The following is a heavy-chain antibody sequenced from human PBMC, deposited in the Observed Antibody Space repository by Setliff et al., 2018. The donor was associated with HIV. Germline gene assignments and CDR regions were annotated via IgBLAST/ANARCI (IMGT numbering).Heavy chain of an antibody. V-gene: IGHV3-48*01. CDR3: ARDYNYIFDS. D-gene: IGHD3-22*01. CDR1: GFAFSDSP. J-gene: IGHJ4*02. Sequence: HPGGSLRLSCVASSGFAFSDSPMNWVRQAPGKGLEWISHIRGKSDIIKYAESVMGRFTISRDNAKNSLYLEMNSLRAEDTAIYYCARDYNYIFDSWGQGVLVTVSS. CDR2: IRGKSDII.